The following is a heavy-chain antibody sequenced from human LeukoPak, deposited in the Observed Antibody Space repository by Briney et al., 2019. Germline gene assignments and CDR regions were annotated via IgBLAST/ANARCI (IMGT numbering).Heavy chain of an antibody. V-gene: IGHV3-30-3*01. CDR1: GFTFSSYA. D-gene: IGHD2-2*01. Sequence: PGGSLRLSCAASGFTFSSYAMHWVRQAPGKGLEWVAVISYDGSNKYYADSVKGRFTISRDNSKNTLYLQMNSLRAEDTAVYYCAGSSTSCYLSCYYYGMDVWGQGTTVTVSS. CDR2: ISYDGSNK. CDR3: AGSSTSCYLSCYYYGMDV. J-gene: IGHJ6*02.